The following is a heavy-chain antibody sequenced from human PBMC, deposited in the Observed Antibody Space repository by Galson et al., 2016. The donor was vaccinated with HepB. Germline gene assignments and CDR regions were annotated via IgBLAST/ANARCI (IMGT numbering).Heavy chain of an antibody. J-gene: IGHJ4*02. Sequence: SETLSLTCTVSGGSVSSSNYYWGWFRQPPGKGLEWIGNIYFSGSAYYNPSFKSRVTISVDTSKNQFSLNLSAVTAADTATYYCARLSGVIVEPAALFNFDYWGQGTLVTVSS. D-gene: IGHD3-10*01. CDR2: IYFSGSA. CDR3: ARLSGVIVEPAALFNFDY. V-gene: IGHV4-39*01. CDR1: GGSVSSSNYY.